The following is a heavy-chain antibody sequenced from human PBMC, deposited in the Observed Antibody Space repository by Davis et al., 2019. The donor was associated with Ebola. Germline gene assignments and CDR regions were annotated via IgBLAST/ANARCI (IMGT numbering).Heavy chain of an antibody. Sequence: MPSETLSLTCTVSGGSISSGDYYWSWIRQPPGKGLEWIGYIYYSGSTYYNPSLKSRVTISVDTSKNQFSLKLSSVTAADTAVYYCARVLNGITFRSHDYWGQGTLVTVSS. CDR2: IYYSGST. V-gene: IGHV4-30-4*08. J-gene: IGHJ4*02. D-gene: IGHD3-16*01. CDR1: GGSISSGDYY. CDR3: ARVLNGITFRSHDY.